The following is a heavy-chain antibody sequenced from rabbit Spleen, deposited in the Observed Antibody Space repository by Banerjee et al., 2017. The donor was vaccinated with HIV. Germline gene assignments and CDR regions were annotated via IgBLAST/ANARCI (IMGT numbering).Heavy chain of an antibody. CDR3: ARDDGSYDYIDGYFNL. CDR1: GFDINNYHM. CDR2: IDTGSRDFT. J-gene: IGHJ4*01. Sequence: QEQLKETGGGLVQPGGSLTLSCTASGFDINNYHMSWVRQAPGKGLEWVACIDTGSRDFTYYASWAKGRFTISKTSSTTVTLQLTSLTAADTATYFCARDDGSYDYIDGYFNLWGPGTLVTVS. D-gene: IGHD6-1*01. V-gene: IGHV1S45*01.